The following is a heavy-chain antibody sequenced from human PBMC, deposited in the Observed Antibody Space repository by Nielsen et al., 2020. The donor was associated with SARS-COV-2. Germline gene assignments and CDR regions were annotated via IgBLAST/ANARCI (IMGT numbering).Heavy chain of an antibody. CDR3: ARHSYGSGSYYPPHYYYGMDV. D-gene: IGHD3-10*01. V-gene: IGHV3-15*01. CDR1: GFTFSNAW. J-gene: IGHJ6*02. CDR2: IKSKTDGGTT. Sequence: GESLKISCAASGFTFSNAWMSWVRQAPGKGLEWVGRIKSKTDGGTTDYAAPVKGRFTISRDDSKNTLYLQMNSLRAEDTALYHCARHSYGSGSYYPPHYYYGMDVWGQGTTVTVSS.